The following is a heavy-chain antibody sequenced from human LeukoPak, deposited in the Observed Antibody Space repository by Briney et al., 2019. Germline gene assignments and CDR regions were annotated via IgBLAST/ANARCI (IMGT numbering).Heavy chain of an antibody. CDR1: GGSFSGYY. Sequence: SETLSLTCAVYGGSFSGYYWSWIRQPPGKGLEWIGEINHSGSTNYNPSLKSRVTISVDTSKNQLSLKLSSVTAADTAVYYCARGVRGVPAAKFDYWGQGTLVTVSS. J-gene: IGHJ4*02. V-gene: IGHV4-34*01. D-gene: IGHD2-2*01. CDR2: INHSGST. CDR3: ARGVRGVPAAKFDY.